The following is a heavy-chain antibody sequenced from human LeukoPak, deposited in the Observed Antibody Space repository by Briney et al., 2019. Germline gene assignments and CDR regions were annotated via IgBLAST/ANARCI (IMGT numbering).Heavy chain of an antibody. Sequence: RRASVKVSCKASGYTFTSYAMHWVRQAPGQRLEWMGWINAGNGNTKYSQEFQGRVTITRDTSASTAYMELSSLRSEDTAVYYCARGRLRYFDWLSLPAPYYYYYYMDVWGKGTTVTISS. CDR1: GYTFTSYA. CDR2: INAGNGNT. D-gene: IGHD3-9*01. CDR3: ARGRLRYFDWLSLPAPYYYYYYMDV. V-gene: IGHV1-3*03. J-gene: IGHJ6*03.